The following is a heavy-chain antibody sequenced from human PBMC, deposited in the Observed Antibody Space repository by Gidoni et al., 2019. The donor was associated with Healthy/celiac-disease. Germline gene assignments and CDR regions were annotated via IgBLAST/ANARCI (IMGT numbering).Heavy chain of an antibody. J-gene: IGHJ4*02. Sequence: QVQLVQSGAEVKKPGASVKVSCKASGYTFTSYAMHWVRQAPGQRLEWMGWINAGNGNTKYSQKFQGRVTITRDTSASTAYMELSSLRSEDTAVYYCARPNYDILTGYLSSFDYWGQGTLVTVSS. CDR3: ARPNYDILTGYLSSFDY. CDR1: GYTFTSYA. D-gene: IGHD3-9*01. CDR2: INAGNGNT. V-gene: IGHV1-3*01.